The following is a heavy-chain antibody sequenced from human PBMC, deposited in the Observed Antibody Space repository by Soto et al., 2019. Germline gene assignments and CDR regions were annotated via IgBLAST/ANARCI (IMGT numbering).Heavy chain of an antibody. V-gene: IGHV3-9*01. CDR1: GFTFDDYA. CDR2: ISWNSGSI. J-gene: IGHJ5*02. Sequence: SLRLSCAASGFTFDDYAMHWVRQAPGKGLEWVSGISWNSGSIGYADSVKGRFTISRDNAKNSLYLQMNSLRAEDTALYYCAKGDTAMVRGSWFDPWGQGTLVTVSS. CDR3: AKGDTAMVRGSWFDP. D-gene: IGHD5-18*01.